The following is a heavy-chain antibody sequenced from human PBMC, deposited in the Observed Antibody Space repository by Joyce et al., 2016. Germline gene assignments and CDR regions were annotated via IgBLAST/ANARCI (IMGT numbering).Heavy chain of an antibody. J-gene: IGHJ3*01. Sequence: QVQLQESGPGLVKPSETLSLTCTVSGGSINNGDYYWAWLRQPPGKGLKWIGSLHEATTTYYNPSLKSRMFMSVDTSKNQFSLKVDSVTAADTAVYYCARDFSMIIDVFELWGLGTLVTVSS. CDR2: LHEATTT. V-gene: IGHV4-39*07. CDR1: GGSINNGDYY. D-gene: IGHD3-22*01. CDR3: ARDFSMIIDVFEL.